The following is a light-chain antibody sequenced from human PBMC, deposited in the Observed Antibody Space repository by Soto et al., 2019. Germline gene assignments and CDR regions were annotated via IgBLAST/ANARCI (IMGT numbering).Light chain of an antibody. CDR2: WAS. CDR1: QCVLYSSNNKNY. V-gene: IGKV4-1*01. Sequence: DIVMTQSADSLALSLCESATINCKSSQCVLYSSNNKNYLAWYQQKPGQPPKLLIYWASTRESGVPDRFSGSGSGTDFTLTISSLQAEDVAVYYCQQYYSTPQTFGQGTKVDIK. CDR3: QQYYSTPQT. J-gene: IGKJ1*01.